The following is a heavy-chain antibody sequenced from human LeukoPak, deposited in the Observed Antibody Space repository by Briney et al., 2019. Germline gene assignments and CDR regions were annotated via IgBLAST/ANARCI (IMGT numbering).Heavy chain of an antibody. J-gene: IGHJ3*02. CDR1: GGTFSSYA. D-gene: IGHD5-12*01. V-gene: IGHV1-8*02. CDR2: MNPNSGNT. Sequence: ASVKVSCKASGGTFSSYAISWVRQATGQGLEWMGWMNPNSGNTGYAQKFQGRVTMTRNTSISTAYMELSSLRSEDTAVYYCARGYEAFDIWGQGTMVTVSS. CDR3: ARGYEAFDI.